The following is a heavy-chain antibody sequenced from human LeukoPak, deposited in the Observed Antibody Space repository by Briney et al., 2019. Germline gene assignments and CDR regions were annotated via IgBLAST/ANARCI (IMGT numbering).Heavy chain of an antibody. Sequence: GGSLRLSCAASGFTFSSYGMHWVRQAPGKGLEWVAFIWYDGSNEYYADSVKGRFTISRDNSKNTLYLQMNSLRREDTAVYYCAKDRILTGSSSSRGSWFVDYWGQGTLVTVSS. V-gene: IGHV3-30*02. CDR2: IWYDGSNE. D-gene: IGHD6-6*01. CDR3: AKDRILTGSSSSRGSWFVDY. CDR1: GFTFSSYG. J-gene: IGHJ4*02.